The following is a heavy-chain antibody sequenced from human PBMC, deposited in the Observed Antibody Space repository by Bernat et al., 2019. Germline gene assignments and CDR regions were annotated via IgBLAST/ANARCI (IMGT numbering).Heavy chain of an antibody. J-gene: IGHJ4*02. CDR2: IIPILGIA. CDR1: GGTFSSYA. D-gene: IGHD6-13*01. Sequence: QVQLVQSGAEVKKPGSSVKVSCKASGGTFSSYAISWVRQAPGQGLEWMGRIIPILGIANYAQKFQGRVTITADKSTSTAYMELSSLRSEDTAVYYCASLVRNSSWYGDWGQGTLVTVSS. CDR3: ASLVRNSSWYGD. V-gene: IGHV1-69*04.